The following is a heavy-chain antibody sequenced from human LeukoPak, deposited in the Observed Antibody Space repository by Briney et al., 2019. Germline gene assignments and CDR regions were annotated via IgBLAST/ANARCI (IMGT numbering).Heavy chain of an antibody. CDR1: GGSVSSGSYY. Sequence: PSETLSLTCTVSGGSVSSGSYYWSWIRQPPGKGLEWIGYIYYSGSSNYNPYLKSRVTISVDTSKNQFSLKLSSVTAADTAVYYCAIARHPNWFDPWGQGTLVTVSS. J-gene: IGHJ5*02. CDR3: AIARHPNWFDP. V-gene: IGHV4-61*01. CDR2: IYYSGSS.